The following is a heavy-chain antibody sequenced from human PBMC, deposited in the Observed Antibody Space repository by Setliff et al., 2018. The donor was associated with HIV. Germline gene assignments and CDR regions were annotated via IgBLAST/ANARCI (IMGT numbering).Heavy chain of an antibody. J-gene: IGHJ4*02. D-gene: IGHD4-17*01. CDR3: ARDKDEDYGSTSFDY. CDR1: GFTFSDYY. CDR2: ISRDGNAI. V-gene: IGHV3-11*01. Sequence: GGSLRLSCAASGFTFSDYYMSWLRQAPGKGLEWVSYISRDGNAIYYADSVKGRFTISRDNAKNSLYLQLNSLRPEDTAVYYCARDKDEDYGSTSFDYWGQGILVTVSS.